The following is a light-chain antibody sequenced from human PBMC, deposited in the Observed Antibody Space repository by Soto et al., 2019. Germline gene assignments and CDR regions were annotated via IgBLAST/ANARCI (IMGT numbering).Light chain of an antibody. Sequence: EIVLTHSPFTRSLSPVAGATLSCRASQSVAGSYLAWYHQKPGQAPRLLIYGASSRATGIPDRFSGSGSGTDFTLTISRLEPEDFAVHYCQQYRTFGQGTKVDIK. CDR1: QSVAGSY. J-gene: IGKJ1*01. V-gene: IGKV3-20*01. CDR2: GAS. CDR3: QQYRT.